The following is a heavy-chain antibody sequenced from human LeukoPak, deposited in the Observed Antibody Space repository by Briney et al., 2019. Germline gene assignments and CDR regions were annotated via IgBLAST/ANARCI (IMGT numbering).Heavy chain of an antibody. J-gene: IGHJ4*02. CDR2: IYHSGST. CDR1: GYSISSGYY. Sequence: LETLSLTCTVSGYSISSGYYWGWIRQPPGKGLEWIGSIYHSGSTYYNPSLKSRVTIPVDTSKNQFSLKLSSVTAADTAVYYCARGGSSIAARFDYWGQGTLVTVSS. D-gene: IGHD6-6*01. V-gene: IGHV4-38-2*02. CDR3: ARGGSSIAARFDY.